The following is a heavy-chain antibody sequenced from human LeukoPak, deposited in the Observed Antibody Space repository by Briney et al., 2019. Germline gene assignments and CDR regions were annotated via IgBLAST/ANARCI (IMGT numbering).Heavy chain of an antibody. J-gene: IGHJ3*02. D-gene: IGHD3-22*01. CDR2: IIPILGIA. V-gene: IGHV1-69*04. CDR1: GGTFSSYA. Sequence: GASVKVSCKASGGTFSSYATSWVRQAPGQGLEWMGRIIPILGIANYAQKFQGRVTITADKSTSTAYMELSSLRSEDTAVYYCAREIRSMIVVVIHPNDAFDIWGQGTMVTVSS. CDR3: AREIRSMIVVVIHPNDAFDI.